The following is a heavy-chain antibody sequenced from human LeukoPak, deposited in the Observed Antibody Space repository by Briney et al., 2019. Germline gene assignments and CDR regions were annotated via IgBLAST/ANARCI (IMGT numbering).Heavy chain of an antibody. D-gene: IGHD3-22*01. CDR3: ARDIDYYDSSGYPSCRAFDI. Sequence: SETLSLTCTVSGGSISSGGYYWSWIRQHPGKGLEWIGYIYYSGSTYYNPSLKSRVTISVDTSKNQFSLKLSSVTAADTAVYYCARDIDYYDSSGYPSCRAFDIWGQGTMVTVPS. J-gene: IGHJ3*02. V-gene: IGHV4-31*03. CDR1: GGSISSGGYY. CDR2: IYYSGST.